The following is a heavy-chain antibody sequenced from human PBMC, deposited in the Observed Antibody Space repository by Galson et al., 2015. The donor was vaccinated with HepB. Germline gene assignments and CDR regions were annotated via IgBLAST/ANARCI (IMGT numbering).Heavy chain of an antibody. Sequence: LRLSCAASGFTFSSYSMSWVRQAPGKGLEWVSVISGSGATTYYADSVKGRFTISRDNSKNTLYLQMNSLRAEDTAIYYCAKKILVGGTGAFDVWGQGTMVTVSS. CDR2: ISGSGATT. CDR3: AKKILVGGTGAFDV. CDR1: GFTFSSYS. V-gene: IGHV3-23*01. J-gene: IGHJ3*01. D-gene: IGHD1-26*01.